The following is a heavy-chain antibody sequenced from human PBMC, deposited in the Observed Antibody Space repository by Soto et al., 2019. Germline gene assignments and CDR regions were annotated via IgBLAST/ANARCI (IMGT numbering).Heavy chain of an antibody. CDR1: GFTFSSYA. V-gene: IGHV3-23*01. D-gene: IGHD2-2*03. CDR2: ISGSGGST. J-gene: IGHJ4*02. Sequence: EVQLLESGGGLVQPGGSLRLSCAASGFTFSSYAMSWVRQAPGKGLEWVSAISGSGGSTYYADSVKGRFTISRANYKNTLYLQMNSLRAEDTAVYYCANVHRGYCSSTSCRKYFDYWGQGTLVTVSS. CDR3: ANVHRGYCSSTSCRKYFDY.